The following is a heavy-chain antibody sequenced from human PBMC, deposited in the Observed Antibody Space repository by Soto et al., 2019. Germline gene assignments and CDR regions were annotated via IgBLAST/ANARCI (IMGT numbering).Heavy chain of an antibody. CDR2: IYYSGST. J-gene: IGHJ4*02. V-gene: IGHV4-59*01. Sequence: SETLSLTCAVSVGSINDFYWSWIRQPPGKGLEWIGYIYYSGSTDYNPSLKGRVTISVDTSKNQFSLKLRSVTAADTAVYYCARVGGVAARTFDYWGQGTLVTVSS. CDR1: VGSINDFY. CDR3: ARVGGVAARTFDY. D-gene: IGHD6-6*01.